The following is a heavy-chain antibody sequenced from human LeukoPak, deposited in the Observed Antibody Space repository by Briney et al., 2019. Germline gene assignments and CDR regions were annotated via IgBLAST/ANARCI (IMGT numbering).Heavy chain of an antibody. CDR2: ISSSSSYI. V-gene: IGHV3-21*01. D-gene: IGHD6-6*01. CDR3: ARDLQQLARDLPDAFDI. Sequence: GGSLRLSCAASGFTFSSYSMSWVRQAPGKGLEWVSSISSSSSYIYYADSVKGRFTISRDNAKNSLYLQMNSLRAEDTAVYYCARDLQQLARDLPDAFDIWGQGTMVTVSS. CDR1: GFTFSSYS. J-gene: IGHJ3*02.